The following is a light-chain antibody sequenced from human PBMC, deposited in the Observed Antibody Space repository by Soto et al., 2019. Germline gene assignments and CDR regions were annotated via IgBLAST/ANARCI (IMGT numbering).Light chain of an antibody. Sequence: EVVLTQSPGTLSLFPGERATLSCRASQSVTNSYLAWFQQKPGQAPRPLIYGISNRASGIPDRFSGSGSGTDFTLTISRLEPEDFAVYYCHQYGSSWTFGKGTKVEIK. V-gene: IGKV3-20*01. J-gene: IGKJ1*01. CDR3: HQYGSSWT. CDR1: QSVTNSY. CDR2: GIS.